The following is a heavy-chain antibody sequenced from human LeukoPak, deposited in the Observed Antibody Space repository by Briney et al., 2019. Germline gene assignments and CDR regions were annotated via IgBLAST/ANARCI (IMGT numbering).Heavy chain of an antibody. Sequence: SETLSLTCTVSGGSISSYYWSWIRQPPGKGLEWIGYIYYSGSTNYNPSLKSRVTISVDTSNNQFSLSLSSVTAADTAIYYCAREGGVSVVVVAPPHSWGQGTLVTVSS. V-gene: IGHV4-59*12. CDR3: AREGGVSVVVVAPPHS. CDR1: GGSISSYY. CDR2: IYYSGST. J-gene: IGHJ4*02. D-gene: IGHD2-15*01.